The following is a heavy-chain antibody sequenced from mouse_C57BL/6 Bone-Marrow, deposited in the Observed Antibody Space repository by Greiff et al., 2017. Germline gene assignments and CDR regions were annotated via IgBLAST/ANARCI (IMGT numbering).Heavy chain of an antibody. CDR3: ARDDWEGAFDY. CDR2: INYDGSST. D-gene: IGHD4-1*01. J-gene: IGHJ2*01. Sequence: EVKLVESEGGLVQPGSSMKLSCTASGFTFSDYYMAWVRQVPEKGLEWVANINYDGSSTYYLDSLKSRFIISRDNAKNILYLQMSSLKSEDTATYYCARDDWEGAFDYWGQGTTLTVSS. CDR1: GFTFSDYY. V-gene: IGHV5-16*01.